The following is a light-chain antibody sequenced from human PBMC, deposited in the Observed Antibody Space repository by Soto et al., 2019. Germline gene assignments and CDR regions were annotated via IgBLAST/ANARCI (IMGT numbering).Light chain of an antibody. CDR1: QSISSY. CDR2: AAS. J-gene: IGKJ1*01. V-gene: IGKV1-39*01. Sequence: DIRMTQSPASLSASVGDRVTIACRASQSISSYLNWYQQKPGKAPKLLIYAASSLQSGVPSRFSGSGSGTDFTLTISSLQPEDFATYYCQQSDSSWTFGQGTKVDIK. CDR3: QQSDSSWT.